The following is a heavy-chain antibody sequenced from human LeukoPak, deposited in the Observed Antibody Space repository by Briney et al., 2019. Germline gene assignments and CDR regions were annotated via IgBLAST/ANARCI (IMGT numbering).Heavy chain of an antibody. V-gene: IGHV3-20*04. CDR2: INGKGDST. D-gene: IGHD1-26*01. J-gene: IGHJ5*02. CDR3: ARDASGGYDH. CDR1: GFTFDDYG. Sequence: GGSLRLSCAASGFTFDDYGMTWVRHVPGKGLYWVSGINGKGDSTGHADSVKGRFTISRDNAKNSLYLQMNSLRAEDTALYYCARDASGGYDHWGQGTLVTVSS.